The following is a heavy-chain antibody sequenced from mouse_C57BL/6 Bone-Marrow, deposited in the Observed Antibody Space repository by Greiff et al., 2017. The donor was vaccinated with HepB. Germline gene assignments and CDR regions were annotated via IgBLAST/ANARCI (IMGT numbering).Heavy chain of an antibody. CDR1: GYTFTSYW. CDR3: ARLLYGSSFYAMDY. J-gene: IGHJ4*01. CDR2: IHPNSGST. V-gene: IGHV1-64*01. D-gene: IGHD1-1*01. Sequence: QVQLQQPGAELVKPGASVKLSCKASGYTFTSYWMHWVKQRPGQGLEWIGMIHPNSGSTNYNEKFKSKATLTVDKSSSTAYMQLSSLTSEDSAVYYCARLLYGSSFYAMDYWGQGTSVTVSS.